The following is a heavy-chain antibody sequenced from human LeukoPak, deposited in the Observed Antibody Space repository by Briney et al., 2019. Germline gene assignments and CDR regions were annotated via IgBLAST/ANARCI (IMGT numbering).Heavy chain of an antibody. CDR1: GGSISSGDYY. Sequence: NPSETLSLTCTVSGGSISSGDYYWSWIRQPPGKGLEWIGYIYYSGSTNYNPSLKSRVTISVDTSKNQFSLKLSSVTAADTAVYYCARVRRRSDSSGRYYFDYWGQGTLVTVSS. V-gene: IGHV4-61*08. J-gene: IGHJ4*02. D-gene: IGHD3-22*01. CDR3: ARVRRRSDSSGRYYFDY. CDR2: IYYSGST.